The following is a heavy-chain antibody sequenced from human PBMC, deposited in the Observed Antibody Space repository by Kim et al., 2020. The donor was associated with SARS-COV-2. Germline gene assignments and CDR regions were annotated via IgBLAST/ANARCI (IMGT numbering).Heavy chain of an antibody. Sequence: GGSLRLSCAASGFVVGSNYMSWVRQAPGKGLEWVSVIYSDGSTYYADSVKGRFTISRHNSKNTLYLEMNSLRTEDTAVYHCARAYCSGGHCYAYYFDYWG. J-gene: IGHJ4*01. CDR3: ARAYCSGGHCYAYYFDY. D-gene: IGHD2-15*01. CDR1: GFVVGSNY. V-gene: IGHV3-53*04. CDR2: IYSDGST.